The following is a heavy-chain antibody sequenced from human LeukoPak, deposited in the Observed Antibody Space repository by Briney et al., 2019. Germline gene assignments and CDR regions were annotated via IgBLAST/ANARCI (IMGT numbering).Heavy chain of an antibody. J-gene: IGHJ3*02. Sequence: GGSLRLSCAASGFTVSSNYMSWVRQAPGKGLEWVSVIYSGGSTYYADSVKGRFTTSRHNSKNTLYLQMNSLRAGDTAVYYCASYFCGGDCYEGGAFDIWGQGTMVTVSS. CDR3: ASYFCGGDCYEGGAFDI. D-gene: IGHD2-21*02. CDR2: IYSGGST. V-gene: IGHV3-53*04. CDR1: GFTVSSNY.